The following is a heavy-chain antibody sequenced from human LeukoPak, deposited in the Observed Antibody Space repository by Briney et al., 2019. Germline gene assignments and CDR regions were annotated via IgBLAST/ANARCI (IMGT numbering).Heavy chain of an antibody. J-gene: IGHJ4*02. Sequence: ASVKVSCKASGYTFTGYYMHWVRQAPGQGLEWMGWINPNSGGTNYAPKFQGRVTMTRDTSISTAYMELSRLRSDDTAVYYCARDLDGSGSYSPDYWGQGTLVTVSS. CDR3: ARDLDGSGSYSPDY. V-gene: IGHV1-2*02. CDR2: INPNSGGT. D-gene: IGHD3-10*01. CDR1: GYTFTGYY.